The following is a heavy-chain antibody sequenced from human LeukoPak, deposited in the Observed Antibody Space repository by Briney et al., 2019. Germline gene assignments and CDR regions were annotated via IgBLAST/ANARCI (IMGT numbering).Heavy chain of an antibody. J-gene: IGHJ4*02. D-gene: IGHD3-22*01. CDR1: GFTVSSNY. V-gene: IGHV3-53*04. Sequence: GGSLRLSCAASGFTVSSNYMSWVRQAPGKGPEWVSVIYSGGSTYYADSVKGRFTISRHNSKNTLYLQMNSLRAEDTAVYYCARGRYYYDSSGYYPFDYWGQGTLVTVSS. CDR3: ARGRYYYDSSGYYPFDY. CDR2: IYSGGST.